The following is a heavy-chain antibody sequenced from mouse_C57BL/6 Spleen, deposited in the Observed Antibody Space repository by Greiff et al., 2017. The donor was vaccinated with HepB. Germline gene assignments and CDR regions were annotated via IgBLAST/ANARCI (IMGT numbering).Heavy chain of an antibody. CDR2: IHPNSGST. D-gene: IGHD2-4*01. CDR1: GYTFTSYW. J-gene: IGHJ3*01. CDR3: AMDYDEGVTFFFAY. Sequence: QVQLQQPGAELVKPGASVKLSCKASGYTFTSYWMHWVKQRPGQGLEWIGMIHPNSGSTNYNEKFKSKATLTVDKSSSTAYMQLSSLTSEDSAVYYCAMDYDEGVTFFFAYWGQGTLVTVSA. V-gene: IGHV1-64*01.